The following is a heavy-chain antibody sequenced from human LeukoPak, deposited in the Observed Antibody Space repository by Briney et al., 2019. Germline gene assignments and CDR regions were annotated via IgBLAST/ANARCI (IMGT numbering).Heavy chain of an antibody. CDR3: ARGPGYSGYEAPNDC. Sequence: ASVKVSCKASGYTFTSYDINWVRQATGQGLEWMGWMNPISGNTGYAQKFQGRVTVTRNTSISTAYMELSSLRSEDTAVYYCARGPGYSGYEAPNDCWGQGTLVTVSS. J-gene: IGHJ4*02. CDR1: GYTFTSYD. V-gene: IGHV1-8*03. CDR2: MNPISGNT. D-gene: IGHD5-12*01.